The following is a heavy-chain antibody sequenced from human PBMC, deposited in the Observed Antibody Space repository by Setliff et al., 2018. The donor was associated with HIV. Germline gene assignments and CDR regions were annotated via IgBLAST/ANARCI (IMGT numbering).Heavy chain of an antibody. CDR3: ARDEWGQWMVHWYFDL. CDR1: GGSISSSTYY. D-gene: IGHD6-19*01. CDR2: IYYSGKT. V-gene: IGHV4-39*07. Sequence: PSETLSLTCTVSGGSISSSTYYWGWIRQPPGKGVEWIGSIYYSGKTNYNPSLKSRVTISIDTSKNQFSLKLSSVTAADTAVYYCARDEWGQWMVHWYFDLWGRGTVVTVSS. J-gene: IGHJ2*01.